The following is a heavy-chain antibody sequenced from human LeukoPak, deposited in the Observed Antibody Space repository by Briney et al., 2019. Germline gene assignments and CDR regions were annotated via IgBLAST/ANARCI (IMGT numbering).Heavy chain of an antibody. CDR3: ARAGDSSGWYFSGSWFDP. V-gene: IGHV1-46*01. D-gene: IGHD6-19*01. J-gene: IGHJ5*02. Sequence: GASVKVSCKASGYTFTSYYMHWVRQAPGQGLEWMGIINPSGGSTSYAQKFQGRVTITADESTSTAYMELSSLRSEDTAVYYCARAGDSSGWYFSGSWFDPWGQGTLVTVSS. CDR2: INPSGGST. CDR1: GYTFTSYY.